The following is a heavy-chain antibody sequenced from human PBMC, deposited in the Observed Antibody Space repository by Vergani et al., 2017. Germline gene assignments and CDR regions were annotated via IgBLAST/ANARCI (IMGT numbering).Heavy chain of an antibody. J-gene: IGHJ4*02. V-gene: IGHV3-30*02. CDR2: IQFDGSNQ. CDR1: GFTLSNYD. D-gene: IGHD3-16*01. CDR3: AKHFRGWGIDY. Sequence: QVQLVESGGGVVQRGGSLRLSCATSGFTLSNYDMQWIRQGPGKGLEFVAFIQFDGSNQYYADYVKGRFTLSRDFSKNTLYLQMTSLRTDDTATYYCAKHFRGWGIDYWGQGTQVIVSS.